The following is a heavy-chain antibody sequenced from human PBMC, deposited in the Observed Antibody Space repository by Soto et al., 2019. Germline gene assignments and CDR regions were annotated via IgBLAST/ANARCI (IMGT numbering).Heavy chain of an antibody. CDR2: IYYSGST. CDR1: GGSISSYY. Sequence: PSETLSLTCTVSGGSISSYYWSWIRQPPGKGLEWIGYIYYSGSTNYNPSLKSRVTISVDTSKNQFSLKLSSVTAADTAVYYCARAKVDILTGYHYQPFDYWGQGTLVTVSS. D-gene: IGHD3-9*01. CDR3: ARAKVDILTGYHYQPFDY. J-gene: IGHJ4*02. V-gene: IGHV4-59*01.